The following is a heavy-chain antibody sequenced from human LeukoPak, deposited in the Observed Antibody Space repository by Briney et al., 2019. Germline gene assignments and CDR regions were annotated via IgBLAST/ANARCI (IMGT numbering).Heavy chain of an antibody. CDR1: GYTLTELS. Sequence: ASVKVSCKVSGYTLTELSMHWVRQAPGKGLEWMGGFDPEDGETIYAQKFQGRVTMTEDTSTDTAYMELSSLRSEDTAVYYCATDKGYDILTGYHDAFDIWGQGTMVTVSS. D-gene: IGHD3-9*01. CDR3: ATDKGYDILTGYHDAFDI. V-gene: IGHV1-24*01. CDR2: FDPEDGET. J-gene: IGHJ3*02.